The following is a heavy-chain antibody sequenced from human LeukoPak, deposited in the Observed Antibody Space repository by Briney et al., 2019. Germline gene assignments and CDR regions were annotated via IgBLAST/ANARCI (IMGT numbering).Heavy chain of an antibody. CDR1: GFTFSSYW. CDR2: INSDGSST. CDR3: ASTSYYDFWSGWRPAGEYFQH. Sequence: PGGSLRLSCAASGFTFSSYWMHWVRQAPGKGLVWVSRINSDGSSTSYADSVKSRFTISRDNAKNTLYLQMNSLRAEDTAVYYCASTSYYDFWSGWRPAGEYFQHWGQGTLVTVSS. V-gene: IGHV3-74*01. J-gene: IGHJ1*01. D-gene: IGHD3-3*01.